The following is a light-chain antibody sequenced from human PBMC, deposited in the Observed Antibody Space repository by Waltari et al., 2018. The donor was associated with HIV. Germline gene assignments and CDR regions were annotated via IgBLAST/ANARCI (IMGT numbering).Light chain of an antibody. V-gene: IGKV2-28*01. J-gene: IGKJ2*01. CDR1: QSLLHGNGYNY. Sequence: DIVMTQSPLSLPVTPGEPASISCRSSQSLLHGNGYNYLDWYLQKPVQSPRLLFYLGSYRASGVPDRFSGSGSGTDFTLKISRVEAEDVGVYYCMQGLQIPYTFGQGTKLEIK. CDR3: MQGLQIPYT. CDR2: LGS.